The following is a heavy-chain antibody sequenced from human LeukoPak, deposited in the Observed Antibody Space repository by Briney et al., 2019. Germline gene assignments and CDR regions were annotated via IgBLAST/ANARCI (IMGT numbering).Heavy chain of an antibody. CDR2: VNPNSGGT. CDR1: GYTFNDYY. V-gene: IGHV1-2*02. CDR3: VRGTSSWTRSNYFYMHV. J-gene: IGHJ6*03. D-gene: IGHD6-13*01. Sequence: ASVKVSCKASGYTFNDYYMHWVTQAPGQGLEWMGWVNPNSGGTNYAQKFQGRVTMTRDTSISTAYMELSRLRSDDTAVYYCVRGTSSWTRSNYFYMHVCRKGTTVTVSS.